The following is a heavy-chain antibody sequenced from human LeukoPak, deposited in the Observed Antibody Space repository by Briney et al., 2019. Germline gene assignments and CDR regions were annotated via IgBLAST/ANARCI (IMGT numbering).Heavy chain of an antibody. CDR3: ARQALYYYGSGSYGFDY. D-gene: IGHD3-10*01. Sequence: GESLKISCKGSGYSFTSYWIGWVRQMPGKGLEWMWIIYPGDSDTRYSPSFQGQVTISADKSISTAYLQWSSLKASDTAMYYCARQALYYYGSGSYGFDYWGQGTLVTVSS. V-gene: IGHV5-51*01. J-gene: IGHJ4*02. CDR2: IYPGDSDT. CDR1: GYSFTSYW.